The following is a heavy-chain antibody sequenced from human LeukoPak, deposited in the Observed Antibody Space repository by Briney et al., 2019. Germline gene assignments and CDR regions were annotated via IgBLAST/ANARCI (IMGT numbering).Heavy chain of an antibody. V-gene: IGHV1-8*01. CDR3: ARVSLYSGYESDY. CDR1: GYTFTNYD. D-gene: IGHD5-12*01. CDR2: MNPNSGNT. Sequence: ASVKVSCKASGYTFTNYDINWVRQATGQGLEWMGYMNPNSGNTGYAQRFQGRVTMTRSTSISTAYMELSSLTSEDTAVYYCARVSLYSGYESDYWGQGTLVTVSS. J-gene: IGHJ4*02.